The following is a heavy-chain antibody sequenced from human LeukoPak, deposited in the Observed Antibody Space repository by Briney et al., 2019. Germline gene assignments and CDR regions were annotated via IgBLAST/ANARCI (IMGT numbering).Heavy chain of an antibody. Sequence: KPSETLSLTCSVSGGSISTTSYYWGWIRQPPGKGLEWIGSIYYSGNIYYNPSLTSRVTISVDAFNNQFYLKLSSVTAADTAVYYCATIALPGKYYYCGMDVWGQGTTVTVSS. CDR1: GGSISTTSYY. J-gene: IGHJ6*02. CDR3: ATIALPGKYYYCGMDV. V-gene: IGHV4-39*01. D-gene: IGHD6-19*01. CDR2: IYYSGNI.